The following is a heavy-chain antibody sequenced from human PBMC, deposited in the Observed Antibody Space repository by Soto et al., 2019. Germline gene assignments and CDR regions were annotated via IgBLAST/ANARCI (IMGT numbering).Heavy chain of an antibody. CDR3: ASPVVPAAMGGPYFYGIDV. CDR1: GFTFSRHW. CDR2: IDSYGSST. D-gene: IGHD2-2*01. V-gene: IGHV3-74*01. Sequence: EVQLVESGGGLVQPGGSLRLACAASGFTFSRHWMHWVRQAPGKGLVWVSRIDSYGSSTHYADSVKGRFTISRDNAKNTLYLQKNSLRAEDTAVYYCASPVVPAAMGGPYFYGIDVWGQGTTVTVSS. J-gene: IGHJ6*02.